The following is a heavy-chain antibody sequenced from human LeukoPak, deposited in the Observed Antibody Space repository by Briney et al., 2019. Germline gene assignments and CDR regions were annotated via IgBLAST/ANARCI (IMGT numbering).Heavy chain of an antibody. CDR1: AGSFTGYY. CDR3: ARGGYGPGSHYRY. J-gene: IGHJ4*02. CDR2: IDHTGSI. V-gene: IGHV4-34*01. Sequence: SETLSLTCAVNAGSFTGYYWSWIRQPPGKGLEGIGEIDHTGSISYNPSLRSRVTISVDTFKNQFSLELRSVTAADRAIYYCARGGYGPGSHYRYWGQGTLVTVSS. D-gene: IGHD3-10*01.